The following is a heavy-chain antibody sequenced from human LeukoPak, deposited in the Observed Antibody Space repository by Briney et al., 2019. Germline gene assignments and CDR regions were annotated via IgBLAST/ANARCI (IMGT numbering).Heavy chain of an antibody. J-gene: IGHJ5*01. CDR2: IYKSGST. D-gene: IGHD3-10*01. V-gene: IGHV4-39*01. CDR3: ARLGWLHGSGSMNWFDS. Sequence: PSETLSLTCTVSGASISSNSYYWGWIRQPPGKGLEWIGSIYKSGSTYDNPSLKSRVTISEETSKNQFSLKLSAATAADTAVYYCARLGWLHGSGSMNWFDSWGQGTLVTVSS. CDR1: GASISSNSYY.